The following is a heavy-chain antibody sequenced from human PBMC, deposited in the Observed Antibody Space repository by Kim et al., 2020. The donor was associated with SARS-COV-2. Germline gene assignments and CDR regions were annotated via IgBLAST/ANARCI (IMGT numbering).Heavy chain of an antibody. CDR3: ARVGYDYVWGSYRDYYYYDGMDV. Sequence: GGSLRLSCAASGFTFSDYYMSWIRQAPGKGLEWVSYISSSSSYTNYADSVKGRFTISRDNAKNSLYLQMNSLRAEDTAVYYCARVGYDYVWGSYRDYYYYDGMDVWGQGPTVTVSS. D-gene: IGHD3-16*02. V-gene: IGHV3-11*05. CDR1: GFTFSDYY. J-gene: IGHJ6*02. CDR2: ISSSSSYT.